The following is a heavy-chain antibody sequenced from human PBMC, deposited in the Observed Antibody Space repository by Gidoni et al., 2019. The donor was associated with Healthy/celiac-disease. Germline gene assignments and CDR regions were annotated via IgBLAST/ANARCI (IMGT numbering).Heavy chain of an antibody. Sequence: EVQLVESGGGLVQPGWSLRLSCAASGFTFDDYAMHWVRQAPGKGLEWVSGISWNSGSIGYADSVKGRFTISRDNAKNSLYLQMNSLRAEDTALYYCAKDTVGSSWYVPDYWGQGTLVTVSS. V-gene: IGHV3-9*01. J-gene: IGHJ4*02. CDR3: AKDTVGSSWYVPDY. CDR2: ISWNSGSI. CDR1: GFTFDDYA. D-gene: IGHD6-13*01.